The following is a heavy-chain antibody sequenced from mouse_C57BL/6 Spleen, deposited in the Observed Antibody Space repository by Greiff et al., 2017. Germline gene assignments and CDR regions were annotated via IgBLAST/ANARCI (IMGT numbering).Heavy chain of an antibody. CDR1: GYTFTSYT. J-gene: IGHJ3*01. V-gene: IGHV1-4*01. CDR3: ARGGYEYDLFAY. CDR2: INPSSGYT. Sequence: VQLQQSGAELARPGASVKMSCKASGYTFTSYTMHWVKQRPGQGLEWIGYINPSSGYTKYNQKFKDKATLTADKSSSTAYMQLSSLTSEDSAVYYCARGGYEYDLFAYWGQGTLVTVSA. D-gene: IGHD2-4*01.